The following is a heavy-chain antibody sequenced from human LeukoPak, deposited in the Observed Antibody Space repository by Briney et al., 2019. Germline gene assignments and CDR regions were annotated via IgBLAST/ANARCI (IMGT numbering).Heavy chain of an antibody. D-gene: IGHD3-22*01. CDR2: IKQDGSEK. CDR1: GFTFSSYW. V-gene: IGHV3-7*03. Sequence: GGSLRLSCAASGFTFSSYWMSWVRQAPGKGLEWVANIKQDGSEKYYVDSVKGRFTISRDNAKNSLYLQMNSLRAEDTAVYYCARDYYDSSGYDAFDIWGQGTVVTVSS. CDR3: ARDYYDSSGYDAFDI. J-gene: IGHJ3*02.